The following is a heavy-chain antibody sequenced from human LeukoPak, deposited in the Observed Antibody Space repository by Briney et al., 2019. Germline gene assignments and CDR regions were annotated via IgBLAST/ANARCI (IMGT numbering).Heavy chain of an antibody. J-gene: IGHJ4*02. CDR1: GGSISSYY. CDR2: IYYSGST. Sequence: SETLSLTCTVSGGSISSYYWSWIRQPPGKGLEWIGYIYYSGSTNYNPSLKSRVTISVDTSKNQFSLKLSSVTAADTAVYYCARARFGELSSIFDYWGQGTLVTVSS. D-gene: IGHD3-10*01. V-gene: IGHV4-59*01. CDR3: ARARFGELSSIFDY.